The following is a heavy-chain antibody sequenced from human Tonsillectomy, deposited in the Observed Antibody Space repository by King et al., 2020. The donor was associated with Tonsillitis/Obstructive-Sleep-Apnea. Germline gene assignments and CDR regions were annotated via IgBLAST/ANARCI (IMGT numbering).Heavy chain of an antibody. CDR1: GFTFSDYN. CDR3: ARDSSAVECLLFDAFDI. V-gene: IGHV3-21*01. CDR2: ISSSSTYI. Sequence: VQLVESGGDLVKPGGSLRLSCAASGFTFSDYNMNWVRQAPGKGLEWGSSISSSSTYIFYADSVKGRFTISRDNAMNSLYLQMNSLRAEDTAVYYCARDSSAVECLLFDAFDIWGQGTLVTVSS. D-gene: IGHD3-3*01. J-gene: IGHJ3*02.